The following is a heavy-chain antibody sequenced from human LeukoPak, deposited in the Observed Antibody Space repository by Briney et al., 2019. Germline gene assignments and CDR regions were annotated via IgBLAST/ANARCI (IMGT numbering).Heavy chain of an antibody. J-gene: IGHJ4*02. CDR2: INHSGST. D-gene: IGHD3-10*01. Sequence: SETLSLTCAVYGGSFSGYYWSWIRQPPGKGLEWIGEINHSGSTNYNPSLKSRVTISVDTSKNQFSLKLSSVTAADTAVYYCARVTMVRGANFDYWGLGTLVTVSS. CDR3: ARVTMVRGANFDY. CDR1: GGSFSGYY. V-gene: IGHV4-34*01.